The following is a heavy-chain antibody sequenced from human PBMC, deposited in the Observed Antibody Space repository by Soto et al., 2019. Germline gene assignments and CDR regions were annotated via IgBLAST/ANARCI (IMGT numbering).Heavy chain of an antibody. D-gene: IGHD1-26*01. Sequence: PGGSLRLSCAASGFSFSSHSFNWVRQAPGQGLEWVAYISSRSSLILYADSVRGRFVISRDNALSSLYLQMNSPRDEDTAVYYCTTEAPTELLDYWGQGTLVTVSS. CDR2: ISSRSSLI. CDR1: GFSFSSHS. J-gene: IGHJ4*02. CDR3: TTEAPTELLDY. V-gene: IGHV3-21*03.